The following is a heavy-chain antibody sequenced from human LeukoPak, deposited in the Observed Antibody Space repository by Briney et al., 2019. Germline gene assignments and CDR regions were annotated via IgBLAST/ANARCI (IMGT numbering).Heavy chain of an antibody. CDR1: GGSSSSYY. CDR3: ARDLGGWDNWFDP. Sequence: SETLSLTCTVSGGSSSSYYWSWIRQPPGKGLEWVWNIYYSGSTNYNPSLTSRVTISVDTSKNQFSLKLSTVTAADTAVYYCARDLGGWDNWFDPWGQGTLVTVSS. V-gene: IGHV4-59*01. D-gene: IGHD1-26*01. CDR2: IYYSGST. J-gene: IGHJ5*02.